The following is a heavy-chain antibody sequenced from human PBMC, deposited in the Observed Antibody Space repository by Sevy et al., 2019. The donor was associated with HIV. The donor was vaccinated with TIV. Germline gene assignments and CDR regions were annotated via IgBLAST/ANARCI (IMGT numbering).Heavy chain of an antibody. D-gene: IGHD3-9*01. CDR2: ISYDGGKK. Sequence: GGSLRLSCAVSGFTFNAYDMHWVRQAPGKGLEYMALISYDGGKKYYADSVKGRFTISRDNSENTLYLQMNNLRAEDTAVYYCAKDLYSDILTGDATDAFDMWGQGTMVTVSS. V-gene: IGHV3-30*18. CDR1: GFTFNAYD. J-gene: IGHJ3*02. CDR3: AKDLYSDILTGDATDAFDM.